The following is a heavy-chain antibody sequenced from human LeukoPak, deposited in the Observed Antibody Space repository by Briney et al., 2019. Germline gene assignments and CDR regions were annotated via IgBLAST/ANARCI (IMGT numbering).Heavy chain of an antibody. Sequence: SETLSLTCAVYGGSFSGYYWGWIRQPPGKGLEWIGSIYHSGSTYYNPSLKSRVTISVDTSKNQFSLKLSSVTAADTAVYYCARDGPMIVVVPAARFTDPWGQGTLVTVSS. CDR3: ARDGPMIVVVPAARFTDP. J-gene: IGHJ5*02. V-gene: IGHV4-38-2*02. CDR2: IYHSGST. CDR1: GGSFSGYY. D-gene: IGHD2-2*01.